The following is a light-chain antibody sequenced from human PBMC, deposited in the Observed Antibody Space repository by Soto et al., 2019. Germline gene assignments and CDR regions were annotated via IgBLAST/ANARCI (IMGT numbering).Light chain of an antibody. J-gene: IGKJ1*01. V-gene: IGKV3-20*01. Sequence: IVLTQSPATLSLSPGERATLSCRASQSVSSYLAWYQQRPGQAPRLLIYDASSRATGIPDRFSGSGSGTDFTLTLSRMETEDFAVYYCQQYGSSPGTCGQGTKADIK. CDR3: QQYGSSPGT. CDR2: DAS. CDR1: QSVSSY.